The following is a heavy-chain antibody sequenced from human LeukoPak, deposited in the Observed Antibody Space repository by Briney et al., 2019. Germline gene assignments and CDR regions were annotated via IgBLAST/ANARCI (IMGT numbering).Heavy chain of an antibody. CDR2: IYHSGST. J-gene: IGHJ5*02. CDR3: ARDYHSSWFFDWFDP. V-gene: IGHV4-38-2*02. D-gene: IGHD6-13*01. CDR1: GYSISSGYY. Sequence: SETLSLTCTVSGYSISSGYYWGWIRQPPGKGLEWIGSIYHSGSTYYNPSLKSRVTISVDTSKNQFSLKLSSVTAADTAVYYCARDYHSSWFFDWFDPWGQGTLVTVS.